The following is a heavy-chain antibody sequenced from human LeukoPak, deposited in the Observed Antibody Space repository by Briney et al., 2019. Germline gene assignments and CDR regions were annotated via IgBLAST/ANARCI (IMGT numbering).Heavy chain of an antibody. CDR1: GYTFTSYA. CDR2: INAGNGNT. CDR3: ARGGPDYDSSDYYYEYYFDY. D-gene: IGHD3-22*01. Sequence: ASVKVSRKASGYTFTSYAMHWVRQAPGQRLEWMGWINAGNGNTKYSQKFQGRVTITRDTSASTAYMELSSLRSEDTAVYYCARGGPDYDSSDYYYEYYFDYWGQGTLVTVSS. J-gene: IGHJ4*02. V-gene: IGHV1-3*01.